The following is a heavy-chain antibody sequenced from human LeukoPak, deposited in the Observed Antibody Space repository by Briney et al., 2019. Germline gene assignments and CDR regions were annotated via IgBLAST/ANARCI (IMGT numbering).Heavy chain of an antibody. CDR2: IKQDGSEK. J-gene: IGHJ4*02. CDR3: ARGLNRGFDY. CDR1: GFTFSGYW. Sequence: QAGGSLRLSCAASGFTFSGYWMSWVGQAPGKGLEWVANIKQDGSEKYYVDSVKGRFTISRDKAKNSLYLQMNSLRAEDTAVYYCARGLNRGFDYWGQGTLVTVSS. D-gene: IGHD7-27*01. V-gene: IGHV3-7*03.